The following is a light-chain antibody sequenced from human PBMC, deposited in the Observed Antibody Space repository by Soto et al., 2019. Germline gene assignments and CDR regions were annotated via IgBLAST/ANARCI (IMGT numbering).Light chain of an antibody. Sequence: QSALTQPPSASGTPGQRVTISCSGSSSNIGINFVSWYQQLPGAAPRLLIYMNNQRPSGVPDRFSGSKSGTSVSLAISGHRSEDEADYYCATWDDSLIGPVFGGGTKLTVL. CDR2: MNN. CDR1: SSNIGINF. J-gene: IGLJ2*01. V-gene: IGLV1-47*01. CDR3: ATWDDSLIGPV.